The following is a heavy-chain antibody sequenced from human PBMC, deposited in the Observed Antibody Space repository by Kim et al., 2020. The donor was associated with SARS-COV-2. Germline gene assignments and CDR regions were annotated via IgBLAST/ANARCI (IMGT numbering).Heavy chain of an antibody. J-gene: IGHJ4*02. Sequence: EGSLRLSCAASGFTFSSYEMNWVRQAPGKGLEWVSYISSSGSTIYYADSVKGRFTISRDNAKNSLYLQMNSLRAEDTAVYYCARGIRYYDFWSGYPRGYYFDYWGQGTLVTVSS. V-gene: IGHV3-48*03. CDR2: ISSSGSTI. CDR3: ARGIRYYDFWSGYPRGYYFDY. CDR1: GFTFSSYE. D-gene: IGHD3-3*01.